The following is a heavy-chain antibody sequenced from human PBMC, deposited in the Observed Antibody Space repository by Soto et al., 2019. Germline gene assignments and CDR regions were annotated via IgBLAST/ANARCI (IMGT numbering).Heavy chain of an antibody. V-gene: IGHV3-23*01. Sequence: PGGSLRLSCAASGFTFSSYAMSWVRQAPGKGLEWVSAISGSGGSTYYADSVKGRFTISRDNAENTLYLQMNSLKAEDTAVYYCVRDRGYPDSIDVWGRGTLVTVSS. CDR3: VRDRGYPDSIDV. CDR2: ISGSGGST. J-gene: IGHJ3*01. D-gene: IGHD3-10*01. CDR1: GFTFSSYA.